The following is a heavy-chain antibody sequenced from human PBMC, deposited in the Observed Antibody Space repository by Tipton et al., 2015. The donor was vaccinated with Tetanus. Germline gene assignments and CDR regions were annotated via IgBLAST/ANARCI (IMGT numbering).Heavy chain of an antibody. Sequence: TLSLTCTVSGGSISSGGYYWSWIRQHPGKGLEWIGYIYYSGSTYYNPSLKSRVTISVDTSKNQFSLKLSSVTAADTPVYYCARGGGGDSPYYYSGRDVWGQGPPVPVPS. J-gene: IGHJ6*02. CDR2: IYYSGST. D-gene: IGHD2-21*02. CDR3: ARGGGGDSPYYYSGRDV. V-gene: IGHV4-31*03. CDR1: GGSISSGGYY.